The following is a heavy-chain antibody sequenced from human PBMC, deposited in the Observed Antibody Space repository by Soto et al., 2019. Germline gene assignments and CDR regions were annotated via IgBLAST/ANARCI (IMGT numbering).Heavy chain of an antibody. D-gene: IGHD3-10*01. J-gene: IGHJ6*02. Sequence: ASVKVSCKASGYTFTSYDINWVRQATGQGLEWMGWMNPNSGNTGYAQKFQGRVTMTRNTSISTAYMELSSLRSEDTAVYYCARVFIWFGEFDTYYYYGMDVWGHGTTVTVSS. CDR3: ARVFIWFGEFDTYYYYGMDV. CDR2: MNPNSGNT. CDR1: GYTFTSYD. V-gene: IGHV1-8*01.